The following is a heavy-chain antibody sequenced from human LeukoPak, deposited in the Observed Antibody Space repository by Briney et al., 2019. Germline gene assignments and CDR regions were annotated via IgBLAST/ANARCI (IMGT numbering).Heavy chain of an antibody. D-gene: IGHD6-13*01. J-gene: IGHJ4*02. CDR1: GDSISSDGHS. CDR3: ARKVSQLAPSQGFDY. CDR2: IYHSGAA. Sequence: SETLSLTCGVSGDSISSDGHSWSWIRQPPGKGLEWVGYIYHSGAAYHNPSLKSRVTISVDTSKNQFSLKLSSVTAADTAVYYCARKVSQLAPSQGFDYWGQGTLVTVSS. V-gene: IGHV4-30-2*03.